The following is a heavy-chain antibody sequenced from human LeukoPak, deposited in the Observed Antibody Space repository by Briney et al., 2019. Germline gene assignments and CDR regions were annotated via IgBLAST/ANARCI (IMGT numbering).Heavy chain of an antibody. CDR3: VSNYGGTIGAFDY. CDR2: ISYDGSNK. Sequence: PGRSLRLSCAASGFTFSSYAMHWVRQAPGKGLEWVAVISYDGSNKYYADSVKGRFTISRDNSKNTLYLQMNSLRAEDTAVYYCVSNYGGTIGAFDYWGQGTLVTVSS. J-gene: IGHJ4*02. V-gene: IGHV3-30*04. CDR1: GFTFSSYA. D-gene: IGHD4-23*01.